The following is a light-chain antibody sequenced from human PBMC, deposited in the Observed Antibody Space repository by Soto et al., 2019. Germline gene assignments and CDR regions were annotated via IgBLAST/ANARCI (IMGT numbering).Light chain of an antibody. J-gene: IGKJ5*01. Sequence: DIVMSQSPLSLPVTPGEPASISCRSSQSLLHSNGYNYLDWYLQKPGQSPQLLIYLGSNRASGVXDXFSGSGSGTDFTLKISRVEAEDVGVYYCMQALQTPITFGQGTRLEMK. CDR3: MQALQTPIT. V-gene: IGKV2-28*01. CDR2: LGS. CDR1: QSLLHSNGYNY.